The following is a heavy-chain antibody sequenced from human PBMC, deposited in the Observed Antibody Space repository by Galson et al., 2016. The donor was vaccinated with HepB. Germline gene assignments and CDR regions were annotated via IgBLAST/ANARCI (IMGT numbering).Heavy chain of an antibody. CDR1: GGSIGNSNW. D-gene: IGHD3-10*01. J-gene: IGHJ4*02. CDR2: IYHSGST. V-gene: IGHV4-4*02. Sequence: ETLSLTCTVSGGSIGNSNWWSWVRQPPGKGLEWIGEIYHSGSTDYNPSLKSRVTISIDKSKNQFSLKLSSVTAADTAVYYCARVTYYYGSGSYYGTESFDYWGQGTLVTVSS. CDR3: ARVTYYYGSGSYYGTESFDY.